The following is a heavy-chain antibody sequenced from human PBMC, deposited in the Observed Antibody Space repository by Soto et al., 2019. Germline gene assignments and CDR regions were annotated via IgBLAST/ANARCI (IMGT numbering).Heavy chain of an antibody. V-gene: IGHV1-46*01. D-gene: IGHD4-17*01. J-gene: IGHJ4*02. CDR2: IHPSGGTS. CDR3: ARASAMTTVTIFDF. CDR1: GYTFAPYY. Sequence: QVQLVQSGAEVKKPGASVKVSCKASGYTFAPYYIHWVRQAPGQGLEWMGVIHPSGGTSTYGQKFQGRITMAGDTSTGTVFMELSRLRSEDTAIYYCARASAMTTVTIFDFCGQGTLVAVSS.